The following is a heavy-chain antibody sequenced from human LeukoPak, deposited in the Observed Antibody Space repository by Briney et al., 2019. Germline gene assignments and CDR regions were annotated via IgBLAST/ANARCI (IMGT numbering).Heavy chain of an antibody. CDR2: IYSGGST. J-gene: IGHJ4*02. CDR3: LAYYYDSSSYFDY. Sequence: AGGSLRLSCAASGFTVSSNYMSWVRQAPGKGLEWVSVIYSGGSTYYADSVKGRFTISRDNSKTTLYLQMNSLRAEDTAVYYCLAYYYDSSSYFDYWGQGTLVTVSS. D-gene: IGHD3-22*01. V-gene: IGHV3-66*02. CDR1: GFTVSSNY.